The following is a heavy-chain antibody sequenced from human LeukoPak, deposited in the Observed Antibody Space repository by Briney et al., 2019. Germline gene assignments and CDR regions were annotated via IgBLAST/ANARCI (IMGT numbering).Heavy chain of an antibody. J-gene: IGHJ4*02. V-gene: IGHV3-64*01. D-gene: IGHD5-18*01. Sequence: GGSLRLSCAASGFTFSTYGIHWVRQAPGKGLEYVSAINGNGDSTYYANSVKGRFTISRDNSKNTVYLQMGRLRPEDMAVYYCARDTGYSPDWGQGTLVTVSS. CDR2: INGNGDST. CDR3: ARDTGYSPD. CDR1: GFTFSTYG.